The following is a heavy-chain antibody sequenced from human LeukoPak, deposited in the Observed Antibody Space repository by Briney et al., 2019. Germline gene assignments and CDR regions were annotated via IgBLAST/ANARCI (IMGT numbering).Heavy chain of an antibody. CDR3: VINTYYYDSSGPFDY. Sequence: GGSLRLSCAASGFTFSSYGMHWVRQAPGKGLEWVAFIRYDGSNKYYADSVKGRFTISRDNSKNTLYLQMNSLRAEDTAVYYCVINTYYYDSSGPFDYWGQGTLVTVSS. J-gene: IGHJ4*02. D-gene: IGHD3-22*01. CDR2: IRYDGSNK. V-gene: IGHV3-30*02. CDR1: GFTFSSYG.